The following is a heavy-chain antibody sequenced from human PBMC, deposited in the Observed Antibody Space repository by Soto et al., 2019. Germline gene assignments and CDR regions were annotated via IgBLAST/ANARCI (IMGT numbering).Heavy chain of an antibody. Sequence: GGSLRLSCAASGFTFSNYWMHWVRQVPGKGLVWVSRINSDGSTNYADSVKGRFAISRDNAKNMVYLQVNSLRAEDTSVYYCGCGGTWQNVYWGQGTLVTVSS. D-gene: IGHD2-15*01. CDR2: INSDGST. CDR1: GFTFSNYW. J-gene: IGHJ4*02. V-gene: IGHV3-74*01. CDR3: GCGGTWQNVY.